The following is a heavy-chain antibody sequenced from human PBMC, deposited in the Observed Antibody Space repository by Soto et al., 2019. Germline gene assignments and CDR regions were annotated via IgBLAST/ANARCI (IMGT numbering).Heavy chain of an antibody. J-gene: IGHJ4*02. Sequence: GASVKVSCKASGYTFTSYGISWVRQAPGQGLEWMGGIIPIFGTANYAQKFQGRVTITADESTSTAYMELSSLRSEDTAVYYCARYAYYDSSGARSPHWGQGTLVTVSS. CDR3: ARYAYYDSSGARSPH. D-gene: IGHD3-22*01. CDR1: GYTFTSYG. V-gene: IGHV1-69*13. CDR2: IIPIFGTA.